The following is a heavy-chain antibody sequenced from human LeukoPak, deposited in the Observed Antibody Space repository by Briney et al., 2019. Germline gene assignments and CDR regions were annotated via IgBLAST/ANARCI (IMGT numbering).Heavy chain of an antibody. D-gene: IGHD6-13*01. J-gene: IGHJ5*02. CDR1: GYTFTSYY. CDR3: AREEVAAAGISFNWFDP. CDR2: INPSGGST. V-gene: IGHV1-46*01. Sequence: GASVKVSCKASGYTFTSYYMHWVRQAPGQGLEWMGIINPSGGSTSYAQKFQGRVTMTRATSTSTVYMELSSLRSEDTAVYYCAREEVAAAGISFNWFDPWGQGTLVTVSS.